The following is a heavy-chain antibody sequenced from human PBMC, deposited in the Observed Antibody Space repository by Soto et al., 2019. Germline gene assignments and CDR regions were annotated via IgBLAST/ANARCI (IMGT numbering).Heavy chain of an antibody. J-gene: IGHJ6*02. V-gene: IGHV4-39*01. D-gene: IGHD6-13*01. CDR2: IYYSGST. CDR1: GGSISSSSYY. CDR3: ARQGIAAAGYYYYYGMDV. Sequence: SETLSLTCTVSGGSISSSSYYWGWIRQPPGKGLEWIGSIYYSGSTYYNPSLKSRVTISVDTSKNQFSLKLSSVTAADTAVYNCARQGIAAAGYYYYYGMDVWGQGTTVTVSS.